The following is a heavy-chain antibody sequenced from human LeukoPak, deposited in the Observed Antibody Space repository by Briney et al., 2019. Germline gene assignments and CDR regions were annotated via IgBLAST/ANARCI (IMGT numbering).Heavy chain of an antibody. CDR2: ISAYNGNT. J-gene: IGHJ6*03. Sequence: ASVKVSCKASGYTFTSYGISWVRQAPGQGLEWMGWISAYNGNTNYAQKLQGRVTMTTDTSTSTAYMELRSLRSDDTAVYYCANSPIVATIMAPSYYSYDMDFWGKGTTVTVSS. CDR3: ANSPIVATIMAPSYYSYDMDF. D-gene: IGHD5-12*01. CDR1: GYTFTSYG. V-gene: IGHV1-18*01.